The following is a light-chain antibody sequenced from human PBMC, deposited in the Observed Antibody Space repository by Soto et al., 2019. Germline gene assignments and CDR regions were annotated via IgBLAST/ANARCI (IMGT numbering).Light chain of an antibody. V-gene: IGLV2-11*01. CDR3: CSYAGSYPVV. CDR2: YVS. Sequence: QSALTQPRSVSGSPGQSVTISCTGTNSDVGGYNFVSWYHQHPGIAPKLMIYYVSKRPSGAPVRFSGSKSGNTSSLTISGLQAEDEADYYCCSYAGSYPVVFGGGTKVTVL. J-gene: IGLJ2*01. CDR1: NSDVGGYNF.